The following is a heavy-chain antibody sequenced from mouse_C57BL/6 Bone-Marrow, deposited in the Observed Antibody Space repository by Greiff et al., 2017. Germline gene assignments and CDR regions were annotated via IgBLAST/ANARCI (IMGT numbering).Heavy chain of an antibody. Sequence: VMLVESGPGLVAPSQSLSITCTVSGFSLTSYAISWVRQPPGKGLEWLGVIWTGGGTNYNSALKSRLSISKDNSKSQVFLKMNSLQTDDTARYYCARTSDGYILYYFDYWGQGTTLTVSS. J-gene: IGHJ2*01. CDR2: IWTGGGT. CDR1: GFSLTSYA. D-gene: IGHD2-3*01. V-gene: IGHV2-9-1*01. CDR3: ARTSDGYILYYFDY.